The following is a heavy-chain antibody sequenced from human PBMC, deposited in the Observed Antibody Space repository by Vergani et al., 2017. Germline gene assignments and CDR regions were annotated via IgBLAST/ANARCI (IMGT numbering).Heavy chain of an antibody. CDR3: AKRMRFGELSSLVWFDP. CDR2: ISGSGGST. D-gene: IGHD3-10*01. J-gene: IGHJ5*02. V-gene: IGHV3-23*01. CDR1: GFTFSSYA. Sequence: EVQLLESGGGLVQPGGSLRLSCAASGFTFSSYAMSWVRQAPGKGLEWVPAISGSGGSTYYADSVKGRFTNSRDNSKNTLYLQMNSLRAEDTAVYYWAKRMRFGELSSLVWFDPWGQGTLVTVSA.